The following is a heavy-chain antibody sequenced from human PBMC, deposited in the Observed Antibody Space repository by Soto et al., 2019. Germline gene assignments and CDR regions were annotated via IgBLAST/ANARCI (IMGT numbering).Heavy chain of an antibody. V-gene: IGHV3-30*03. Sequence: QVQLVESGGGVVQPGRSLRLSCAASGFTFSACGRHWVRQSPGKGLEGVAVVSSDGGNYYYADSVKGRFTISRDNSKHRLELPMICLSAGDMVVCYGAQAVGTATSATPKGRYPLSGCGKRVTPPS. D-gene: IGHD2-15*01. CDR1: GFTFSACG. J-gene: IGHJ2*01. CDR3: AQAVGTATSATPKGRYPL. CDR2: VSSDGGNY.